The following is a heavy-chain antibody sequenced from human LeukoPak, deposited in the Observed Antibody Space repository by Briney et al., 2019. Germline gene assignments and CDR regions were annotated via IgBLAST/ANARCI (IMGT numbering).Heavy chain of an antibody. D-gene: IGHD3-22*01. CDR3: ARVSDSSGYYYQDY. V-gene: IGHV3-21*01. CDR1: GFTFSSYS. Sequence: PGGSLRLSCAASGFTFSSYSMNWVRQAPGKGLEGVSYISSSSSYIYYADSVKGRFTISRDNAKNSLYLQMNSLRAEDTAVYYCARVSDSSGYYYQDYWGQGTLVTVSS. CDR2: ISSSSSYI. J-gene: IGHJ4*02.